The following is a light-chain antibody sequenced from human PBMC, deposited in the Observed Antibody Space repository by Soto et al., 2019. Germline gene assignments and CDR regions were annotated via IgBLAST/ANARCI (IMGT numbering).Light chain of an antibody. V-gene: IGKV1-39*01. CDR2: SAS. CDR3: QQSFNTLT. Sequence: DIQMTQSPSSLSAAVGDRVTITCRASHDISTYLCWYQQRPGKAPKLLMYSASILQSGVPPRFSASGSGTDFTLTISSLQPEDIATYYCQQSFNTLTFVGGTKVEIK. CDR1: HDISTY. J-gene: IGKJ4*01.